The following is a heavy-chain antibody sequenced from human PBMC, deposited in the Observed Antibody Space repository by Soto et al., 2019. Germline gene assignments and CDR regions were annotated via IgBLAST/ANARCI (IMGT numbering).Heavy chain of an antibody. Sequence: QVQLQESGPGLVKPSQTLSLTCTVSGGSISSGDYYWGWIRQPPGKGLVWSGYTYYSGSTYYNPSLKSRVTISVDTSKTQFSLKLSSVTAADTAVYYCARGNVGFWGGYYIDWGQGTLVTVSS. D-gene: IGHD3-3*01. V-gene: IGHV4-30-4*01. CDR2: TYYSGST. J-gene: IGHJ4*02. CDR1: GGSISSGDYY. CDR3: ARGNVGFWGGYYID.